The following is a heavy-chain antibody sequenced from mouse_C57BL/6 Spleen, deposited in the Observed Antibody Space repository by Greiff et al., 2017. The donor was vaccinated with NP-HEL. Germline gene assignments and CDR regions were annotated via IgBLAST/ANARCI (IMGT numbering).Heavy chain of an antibody. CDR2: LDPSDSYT. Sequence: QVQLQQPGAELVMPVASVNLSCKASGYPFPRYWMHWVKPRPGRSLAWIGELDPSDSYTNYNQKFKGNSTLTRDKSSRSAYMQRSSLTSEDSAVDYCATGTWFAYWGQGTMLTVSS. V-gene: IGHV1-69*01. J-gene: IGHJ2*01. D-gene: IGHD4-1*01. CDR3: ATGTWFAY. CDR1: GYPFPRYW.